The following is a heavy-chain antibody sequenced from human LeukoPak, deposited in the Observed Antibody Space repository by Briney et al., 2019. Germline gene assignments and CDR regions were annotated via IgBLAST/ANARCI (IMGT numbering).Heavy chain of an antibody. J-gene: IGHJ4*02. CDR3: ARDTNGLPDY. CDR1: GYTFTSYY. CDR2: INPSGGST. V-gene: IGHV1-46*01. Sequence: GASVKVSCKASGYTFTSYYMHWVRQAPGQGLEWMGIINPSGGSTSYAQKFQGRVTMTRDTSTSTVYMELRSLRSEGTAVYYCARDTNGLPDYWGQGTLVTVSS. D-gene: IGHD5-12*01.